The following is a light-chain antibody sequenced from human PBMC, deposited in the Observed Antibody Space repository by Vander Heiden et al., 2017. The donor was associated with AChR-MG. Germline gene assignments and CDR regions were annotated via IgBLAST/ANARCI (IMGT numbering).Light chain of an antibody. CDR3: CSYTSSNTFGYV. J-gene: IGLJ1*01. V-gene: IGLV2-23*01. CDR1: SSDVGNYNL. Sequence: QSALTQPASVSGSLGQSITISCTGSSSDVGNYNLVSWYQQYPGKAPKLMIYENNKRPSGASIRFSGSKSGNTASLTISGLQAEDEADYYCCSYTSSNTFGYVFGTGTKVTVL. CDR2: ENN.